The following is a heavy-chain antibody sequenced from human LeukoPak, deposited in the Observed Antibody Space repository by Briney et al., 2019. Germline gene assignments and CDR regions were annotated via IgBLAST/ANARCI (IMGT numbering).Heavy chain of an antibody. CDR1: GGTFSSYA. CDR2: IIPIFGTA. J-gene: IGHJ4*02. V-gene: IGHV1-69*13. D-gene: IGHD6-13*01. Sequence: SVKVSCKASGGTFSSYAISWVRQAPGQGRKWMGVIIPIFGTANYAQKFQGRVTITADESTSTAYMELSSLRSEDAAVYYCAREVGTGSSSWYSYIDYWGQGTLVTVSS. CDR3: AREVGTGSSSWYSYIDY.